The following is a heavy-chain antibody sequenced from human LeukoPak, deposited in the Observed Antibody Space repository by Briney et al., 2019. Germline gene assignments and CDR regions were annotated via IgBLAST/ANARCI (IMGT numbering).Heavy chain of an antibody. CDR2: IWYDGSNK. Sequence: GRSLRLSCAASGFFFSSYGMHWVRQAPGKGLEWVAVIWYDGSNKYYADSVKGRFTISRDNSKNTLYLQMNSLRAEDTAVYYCARELSLVPYSSGWYYFDYWGQGTLVTVSS. J-gene: IGHJ4*02. V-gene: IGHV3-33*01. CDR1: GFFFSSYG. D-gene: IGHD6-19*01. CDR3: ARELSLVPYSSGWYYFDY.